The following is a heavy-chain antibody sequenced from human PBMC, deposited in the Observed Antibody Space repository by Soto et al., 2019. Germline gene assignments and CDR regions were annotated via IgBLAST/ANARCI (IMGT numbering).Heavy chain of an antibody. Sequence: XXSLRLSFAASGFTFDDYAMYWVPQVLGKGLEWISYISGNGEVIQYAASARGRFTISRDNAENSVYLEMESLRDEDTALYYCARDVDADFRTDFDYWGRGTLVTVSS. J-gene: IGHJ4*02. D-gene: IGHD4-17*01. CDR3: ARDVDADFRTDFDY. CDR1: GFTFDDYA. CDR2: ISGNGEVI. V-gene: IGHV3-20*03.